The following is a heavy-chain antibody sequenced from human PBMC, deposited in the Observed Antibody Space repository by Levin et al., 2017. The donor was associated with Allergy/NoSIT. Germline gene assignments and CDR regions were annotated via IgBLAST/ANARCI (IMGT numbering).Heavy chain of an antibody. Sequence: LSLTCAASGFTFSSYAMHWVRQAPGKGLEWVAVISYDGSNKYYADSVKGRFTISRDNSKNTLYLQMNSLRAEDTAVYYCASLDWFDPWGQGTLVTVSS. CDR2: ISYDGSNK. CDR1: GFTFSSYA. V-gene: IGHV3-30-3*01. J-gene: IGHJ5*02. CDR3: ASLDWFDP.